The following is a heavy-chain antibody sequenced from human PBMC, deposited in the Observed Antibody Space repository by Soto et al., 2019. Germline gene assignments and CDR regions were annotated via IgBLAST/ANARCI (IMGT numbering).Heavy chain of an antibody. CDR3: ARRARPDFYYMDV. J-gene: IGHJ6*03. D-gene: IGHD6-6*01. V-gene: IGHV3-64*01. CDR1: GVTLSGYA. Sequence: EVQLAESGGGLAQPGGSLRLSCAASGVTLSGYAMDWVRQAPGKGLEYVSGMSSNGVGTYYANSVQGRFTISRDNSKNTVYLQMGSLRPEDMAVYYCARRARPDFYYMDVWGKGTTVTVSS. CDR2: MSSNGVGT.